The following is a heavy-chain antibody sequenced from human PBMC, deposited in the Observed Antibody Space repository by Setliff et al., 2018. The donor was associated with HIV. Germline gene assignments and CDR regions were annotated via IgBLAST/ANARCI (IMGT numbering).Heavy chain of an antibody. V-gene: IGHV1-3*01. CDR3: AREGKFRYYYYMDV. J-gene: IGHJ6*03. Sequence: ASVKVSCKASGYTFTSYVMHWVRQAPGQRLEWMGWINAGNGNTKYSQKFQGRVTFTRDTSASTAYMELSSLRSEDTAVYYCAREGKFRYYYYMDVWGKGPRSPSP. CDR2: INAGNGNT. D-gene: IGHD3-10*01. CDR1: GYTFTSYV.